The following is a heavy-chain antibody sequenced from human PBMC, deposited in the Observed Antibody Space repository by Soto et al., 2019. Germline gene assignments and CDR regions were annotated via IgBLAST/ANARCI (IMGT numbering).Heavy chain of an antibody. J-gene: IGHJ6*03. CDR3: ARVAVAGFPYYYMDV. CDR1: GFTFSDYY. V-gene: IGHV3-11*01. CDR2: ISSSGSTI. D-gene: IGHD6-19*01. Sequence: PGGSLRLSCAASGFTFSDYYMSWIRQAPGKGLEWVSYISSSGSTIYYADSVKGRFTISRDNAKNSLYLQMNSLRAEDTAVYYCARVAVAGFPYYYMDVWGKGTTVTVSS.